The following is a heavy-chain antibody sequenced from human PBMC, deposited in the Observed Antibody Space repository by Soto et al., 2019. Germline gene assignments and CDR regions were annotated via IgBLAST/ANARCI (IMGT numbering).Heavy chain of an antibody. V-gene: IGHV3-30-3*01. CDR3: ARGTYYYDSSGYDL. CDR1: GFTFSSYA. J-gene: IGHJ5*02. CDR2: ISYDGSNE. D-gene: IGHD3-22*01. Sequence: PVGSLRLSCAASGFTFSSYAMHWVRQAPGKGLEWVAVISYDGSNEYYADSVKGRFTISRDNSKNTLYLQMNSLRVEDTAVYYCARGTYYYDSSGYDLWGQGTLVTVSS.